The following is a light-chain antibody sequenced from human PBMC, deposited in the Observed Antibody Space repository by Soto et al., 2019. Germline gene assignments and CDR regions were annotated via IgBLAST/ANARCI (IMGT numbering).Light chain of an antibody. V-gene: IGKV3-11*01. CDR2: RAS. CDR3: HRRSI. Sequence: VLIQTPAPLSLSPGERAIFSCRGSQSVSSYLAWQQQKPGQAPRLVFYRASSGATGITARFSGTGSATDFTRAISNLEAEDFAIHCCHRRSIFGQGTRLEIK. J-gene: IGKJ5*01. CDR1: QSVSSY.